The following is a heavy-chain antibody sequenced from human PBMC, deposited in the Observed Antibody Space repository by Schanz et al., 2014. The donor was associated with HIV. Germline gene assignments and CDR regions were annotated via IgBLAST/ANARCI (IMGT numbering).Heavy chain of an antibody. CDR3: TRSRYELHWLDL. J-gene: IGHJ5*02. V-gene: IGHV1-2*02. CDR1: GYTFTGYY. D-gene: IGHD5-12*01. Sequence: QVQLVQSGAEVKEPGASVKVSCKASGYTFTGYYLHWVRQAPGQGLEWMGWINPNSGGADSAQKFQGRVTMTRDTSINTAYMELRRLTYDDTAVYYCTRSRYELHWLDLWGQGTLVTVSS. CDR2: INPNSGGA.